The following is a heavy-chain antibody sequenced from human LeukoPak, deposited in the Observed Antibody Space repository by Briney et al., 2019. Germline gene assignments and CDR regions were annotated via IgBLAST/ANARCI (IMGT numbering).Heavy chain of an antibody. Sequence: GGSLRLSCAPSGFTFSSYWMHWVRQAPGKGLVWVSRINTDGSTITYADSVKGRFTISRDNAKNTLYLHMNSLRAEDTAVYFCARERKSSTSMDYWGQGTLVTVSS. D-gene: IGHD2-2*01. CDR3: ARERKSSTSMDY. CDR1: GFTFSSYW. J-gene: IGHJ4*02. V-gene: IGHV3-74*01. CDR2: INTDGSTI.